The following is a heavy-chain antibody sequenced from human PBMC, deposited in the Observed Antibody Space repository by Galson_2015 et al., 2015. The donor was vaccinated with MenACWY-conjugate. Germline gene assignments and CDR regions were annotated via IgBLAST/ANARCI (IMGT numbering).Heavy chain of an antibody. CDR2: IRSDGSDK. Sequence: SLRLSCAASGFTFGRYGIHWVRQAPGKGLEWVAFIRSDGSDKYYTDTDSVRGRFTISRDNSKNTLYLQMNTLRAEDTAVYYCARSVGNIVSQRSFDLWGQGTLVTVSS. J-gene: IGHJ5*02. CDR3: ARSVGNIVSQRSFDL. V-gene: IGHV3-33*01. D-gene: IGHD2-21*01. CDR1: GFTFGRYG.